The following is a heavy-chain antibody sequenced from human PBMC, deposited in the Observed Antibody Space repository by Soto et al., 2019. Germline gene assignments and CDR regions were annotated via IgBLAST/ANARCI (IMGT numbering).Heavy chain of an antibody. J-gene: IGHJ6*02. CDR3: ARDGGYCSSTSCYPLGYYGMDV. Sequence: KPSETLSLTCTVAGGSISSYYWSWIRQPPGKGLEWIGYIHHSGSTNYNPSLKSRVTISVDTSKNQFSLKLSSVTAADTAVYYCARDGGYCSSTSCYPLGYYGMDVWGQGTTVTVSS. CDR1: GGSISSYY. V-gene: IGHV4-59*01. CDR2: IHHSGST. D-gene: IGHD2-2*01.